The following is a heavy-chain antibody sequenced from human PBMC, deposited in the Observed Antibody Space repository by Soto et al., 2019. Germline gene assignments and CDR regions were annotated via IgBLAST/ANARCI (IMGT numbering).Heavy chain of an antibody. D-gene: IGHD6-13*01. CDR3: ARKTIAAAGTEFNYYYYGMDV. V-gene: IGHV4-4*07. Sequence: PSETLSLTCTVYGGSISRYYWSWIRQPAGKGLEWIGRIYTSGSANYNPSLKSRVTMSVDTSKNQFSLKLTSVAAADTAVYYCARKTIAAAGTEFNYYYYGMDVWGQGTTVTVSS. J-gene: IGHJ6*02. CDR1: GGSISRYY. CDR2: IYTSGSA.